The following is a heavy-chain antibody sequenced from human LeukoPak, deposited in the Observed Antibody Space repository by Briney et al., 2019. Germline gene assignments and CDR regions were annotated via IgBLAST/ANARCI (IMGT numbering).Heavy chain of an antibody. J-gene: IGHJ4*02. CDR3: ARVTGYMIEDYFDY. Sequence: SETLSLTCTVSGGSISSGSYYWSWIRQPAGKGLEWIGYIYYSGSTNYKSSLKSRVTISVDTSKNQFSLKLSSVTAADTAVYYCARVTGYMIEDYFDYWGQGTLVTVSS. V-gene: IGHV4-61*10. D-gene: IGHD3-22*01. CDR1: GGSISSGSYY. CDR2: IYYSGST.